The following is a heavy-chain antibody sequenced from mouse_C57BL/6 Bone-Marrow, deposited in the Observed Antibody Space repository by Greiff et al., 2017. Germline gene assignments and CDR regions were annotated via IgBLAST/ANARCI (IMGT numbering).Heavy chain of an antibody. D-gene: IGHD1-1*01. CDR2: INPYNGGT. J-gene: IGHJ4*01. V-gene: IGHV1-19*01. Sequence: EVQLQQSGPVLVKPGASVKMSCKASGYTFTDYYMNWVKQSHGKSLEWIGVINPYNGGTSYNQKFKGKATLTVDKSSSTAYMELNSLTSEDSAVYYCASTTVVATEGFGYYAMDYWGQGTSVTVSS. CDR1: GYTFTDYY. CDR3: ASTTVVATEGFGYYAMDY.